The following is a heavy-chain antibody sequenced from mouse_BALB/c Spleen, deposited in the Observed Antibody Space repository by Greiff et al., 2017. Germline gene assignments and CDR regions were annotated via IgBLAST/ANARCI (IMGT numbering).Heavy chain of an antibody. V-gene: IGHV2-9*02. CDR3: ARDMGPFYAMDY. J-gene: IGHJ4*01. D-gene: IGHD1-1*02. Sequence: VKLMESGPGLVAPSQSLSITCTVSGFSLTSYGVHWVRQPPGKGLEWLGVIWAGGSTNYNSALMSRLSISKDNSKSQVFLKMNSLQTDDTAMYYCARDMGPFYAMDYWGQGTSVTVSS. CDR1: GFSLTSYG. CDR2: IWAGGST.